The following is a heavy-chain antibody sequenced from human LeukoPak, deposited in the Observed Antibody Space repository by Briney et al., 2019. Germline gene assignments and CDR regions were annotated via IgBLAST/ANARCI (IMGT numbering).Heavy chain of an antibody. D-gene: IGHD4-17*01. CDR2: IIPIFGTA. J-gene: IGHJ4*02. CDR3: ARRWDYGDSYFDY. CDR1: GGTFSSYA. Sequence: SVKVSCKASGGTFSSYAVSWVRQAPGQGLEWMGGIIPIFGTANYAQKFQGRVTITTDESTSTAYMELSSLRSEDTAVYYCARRWDYGDSYFDYWGQGTLVTVSS. V-gene: IGHV1-69*05.